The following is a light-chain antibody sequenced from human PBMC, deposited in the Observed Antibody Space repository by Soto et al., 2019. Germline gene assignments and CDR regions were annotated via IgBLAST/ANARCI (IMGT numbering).Light chain of an antibody. Sequence: QSALTQPPSASGSPGQSVTISCTGTSSDVGGYYYVSWYQQHPGKAPKLMIYEVSKRPSGVPDRFSGSKSGNTASLTVSGLQAEDEADYYCSSYAVTNTPYVFGTGTKLTVL. V-gene: IGLV2-8*01. CDR1: SSDVGGYYY. CDR3: SSYAVTNTPYV. CDR2: EVS. J-gene: IGLJ1*01.